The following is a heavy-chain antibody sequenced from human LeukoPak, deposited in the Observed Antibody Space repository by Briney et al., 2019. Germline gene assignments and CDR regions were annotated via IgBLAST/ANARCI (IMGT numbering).Heavy chain of an antibody. Sequence: GRSLRLSCAASGFTFSTYSMNWVRQAPGKGLEWVSSISSSSSFISYADSMKGRFTISRDNAKNTLYLQMNSLRAEDTAVYYCVRGVGGDSRFDPWGQGTLVTVSS. J-gene: IGHJ5*02. CDR2: ISSSSSFI. CDR1: GFTFSTYS. V-gene: IGHV3-21*01. D-gene: IGHD1-26*01. CDR3: VRGVGGDSRFDP.